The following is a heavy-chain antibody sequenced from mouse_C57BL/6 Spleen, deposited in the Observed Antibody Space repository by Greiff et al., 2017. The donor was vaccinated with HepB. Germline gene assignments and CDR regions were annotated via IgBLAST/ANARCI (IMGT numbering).Heavy chain of an antibody. CDR1: GYTFTDYN. Sequence: EVQLVESGPELVKPGASVKMSCKASGYTFTDYNMHWVKQSHGKSLEWIGYINPNNGGTSYNQKFKGKATLTVNKSSSTAYMELRSLTSEDSAVYYCASYGNYLFFDYWGQGTTLTVSS. D-gene: IGHD2-1*01. V-gene: IGHV1-22*01. CDR2: INPNNGGT. J-gene: IGHJ2*01. CDR3: ASYGNYLFFDY.